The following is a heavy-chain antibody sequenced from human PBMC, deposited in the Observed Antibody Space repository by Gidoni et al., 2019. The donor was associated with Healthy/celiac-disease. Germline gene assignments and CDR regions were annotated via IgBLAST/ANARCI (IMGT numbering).Heavy chain of an antibody. Sequence: QVQLVQSGAEVKKPGASVQVSCKASGYTFTGYYRHWVRQAPGQGLEWMGWINPNSGGTNYAQKFQGRVTMTRDTSISTAYMELSRLRSDDTAVYYCARVSQQLPGNGWFDPWGQGTLVTVSS. V-gene: IGHV1-2*02. J-gene: IGHJ5*02. CDR2: INPNSGGT. CDR1: GYTFTGYY. D-gene: IGHD6-13*01. CDR3: ARVSQQLPGNGWFDP.